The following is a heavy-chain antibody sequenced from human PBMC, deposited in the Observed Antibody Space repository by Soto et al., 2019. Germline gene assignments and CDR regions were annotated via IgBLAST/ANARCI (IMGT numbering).Heavy chain of an antibody. V-gene: IGHV2-5*02. D-gene: IGHD6-19*01. J-gene: IGHJ4*02. Sequence: QITLKESGPTRVKPTQTLTLTCTFSGFSLSTSGVGVGWIRQPPGKALEWLGFIYWDDDKRYSPSLKNRLTITKDTSTNLVVLTLTNMDPVDTATYYCAHRFYAYGSGWEWGMFDYWGQGTLVTVSS. CDR1: GFSLSTSGVG. CDR3: AHRFYAYGSGWEWGMFDY. CDR2: IYWDDDK.